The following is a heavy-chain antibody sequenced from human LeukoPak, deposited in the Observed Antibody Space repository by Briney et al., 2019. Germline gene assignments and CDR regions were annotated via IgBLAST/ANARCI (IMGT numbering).Heavy chain of an antibody. D-gene: IGHD3-16*01. V-gene: IGHV4-39*07. CDR3: ARDLTGVDY. J-gene: IGHJ4*02. Sequence: SETLSLTCTVSGGSISTSNYYWGWIRQPPGKGLEWIGNIFYSGSTYYGPSLKSRLTISLDTSRNQFSLKLNSVTAADTAVYYCARDLTGVDYWGQGTLVTVSS. CDR2: IFYSGST. CDR1: GGSISTSNYY.